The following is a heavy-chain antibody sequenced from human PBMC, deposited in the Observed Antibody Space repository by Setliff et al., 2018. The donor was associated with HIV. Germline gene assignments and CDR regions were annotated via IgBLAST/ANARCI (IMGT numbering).Heavy chain of an antibody. D-gene: IGHD3-10*01. V-gene: IGHV1-46*01. Sequence: ASVKVSCKASGYTFTSYYMHWVRQAPGQGLEWMGIINPSSGSTTYAQKFQGRVTMTRDTSTSTVYMELSSLRSEDTAVYYCARGLPRGSGSLPFGAFDIWGQGTMVTVSS. CDR1: GYTFTSYY. CDR2: INPSSGST. J-gene: IGHJ3*02. CDR3: ARGLPRGSGSLPFGAFDI.